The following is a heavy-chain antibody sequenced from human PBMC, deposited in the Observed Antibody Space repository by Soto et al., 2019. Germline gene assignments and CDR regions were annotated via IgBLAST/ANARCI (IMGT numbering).Heavy chain of an antibody. J-gene: IGHJ5*02. Sequence: ASVKVSCKASGYSFTSYALHWVRQAPGQRLEWMGWINAGNGNTKYSQKFQGRVTITRDTSASTAYMELSSLTSVTAADTAVYYCARDRSLDLWSGSWFDPWGQGTLVTVSS. CDR3: ARDRSLDLWSGSWFDP. D-gene: IGHD3-3*01. CDR1: GYSFTSYA. CDR2: INAGNGNT. V-gene: IGHV1-3*01.